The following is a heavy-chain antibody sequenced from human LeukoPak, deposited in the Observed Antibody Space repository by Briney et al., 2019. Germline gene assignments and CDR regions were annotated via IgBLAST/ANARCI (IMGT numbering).Heavy chain of an antibody. V-gene: IGHV4-4*07. J-gene: IGHJ6*03. CDR2: IYTSGST. Sequence: PSETLSLTCTVSGGSISSYYWSWIRQPAGKGLEWIGRIYTSGSTNYNPSLKSRVTMSVDTSKNQFSLKLSSVTAADTAVYYCALGKLRFLEWLLTDYYYMDVWGKGTTVTVSS. CDR1: GGSISSYY. CDR3: ALGKLRFLEWLLTDYYYMDV. D-gene: IGHD3-3*01.